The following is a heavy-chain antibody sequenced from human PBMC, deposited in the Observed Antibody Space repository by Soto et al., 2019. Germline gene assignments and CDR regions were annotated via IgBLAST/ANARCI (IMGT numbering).Heavy chain of an antibody. D-gene: IGHD1-20*01. CDR3: ARSEYTWDDPLEYTYSMDI. CDR1: GGTFTSHT. CDR2: IIPILGIA. J-gene: IGHJ6*03. Sequence: QVQLIQSGAEVKKPGSSVKVSCRALGGTFTSHTISWVRQAPGQGLEWLGRIIPILGIANYTQKSQGRITITADRSPSTSYMELSSLRSEDTAVYYCARSEYTWDDPLEYTYSMDIWGKGTKVTVSS. V-gene: IGHV1-69*02.